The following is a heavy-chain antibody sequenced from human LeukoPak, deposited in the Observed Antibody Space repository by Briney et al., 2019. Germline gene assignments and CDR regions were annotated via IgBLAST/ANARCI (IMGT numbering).Heavy chain of an antibody. D-gene: IGHD6-6*01. CDR2: ISGSGGST. CDR3: AKVKSRRGQLVRRWY. J-gene: IGHJ4*02. CDR1: GFTFSSYA. Sequence: PGGSLRLSCAASGFTFSSYAMGWVRQAPGKGLEWVSAISGSGGSTYYADSVKGRFTISRDNSKNTLYLQMNSLRAEDTAVYYCAKVKSRRGQLVRRWYWGQGTLVTVSS. V-gene: IGHV3-23*01.